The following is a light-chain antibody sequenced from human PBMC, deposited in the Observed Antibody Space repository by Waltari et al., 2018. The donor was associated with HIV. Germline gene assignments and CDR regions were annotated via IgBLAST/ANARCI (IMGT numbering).Light chain of an antibody. CDR2: QDN. Sequence: SYELTQPPSVSVSPGQTASITCSGDTLGDKYTCWYQQKPGQSPVLVIYQDNKRPSGIAARFSGSNTGNTATLTISGTQAMDEADYYCQAWDRGTAVFGGGTKLTVL. CDR3: QAWDRGTAV. J-gene: IGLJ2*01. CDR1: TLGDKY. V-gene: IGLV3-1*01.